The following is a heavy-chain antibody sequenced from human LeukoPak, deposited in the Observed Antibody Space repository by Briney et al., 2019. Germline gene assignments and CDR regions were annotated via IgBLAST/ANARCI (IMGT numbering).Heavy chain of an antibody. CDR3: ARGPGRSSWCLTVEGGYYFDY. J-gene: IGHJ4*02. V-gene: IGHV3-21*05. CDR1: KFTFSDYS. D-gene: IGHD6-13*01. Sequence: AGSLTLSCAASKFTFSDYSLSWVRQAPGKGLEWVSYISSIRNYLYYPDSVRGRFTVSKDNTKNSLYLQMNSMRAEDRAVYYCARGPGRSSWCLTVEGGYYFDYWGQGTLLTVSS. CDR2: ISSIRNYL.